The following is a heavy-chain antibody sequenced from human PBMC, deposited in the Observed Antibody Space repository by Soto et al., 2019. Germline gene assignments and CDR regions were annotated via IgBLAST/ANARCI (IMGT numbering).Heavy chain of an antibody. J-gene: IGHJ6*02. CDR3: ARDNYSSGWYGAVINYYYYYGMDV. V-gene: IGHV3-30-3*01. CDR1: GFTFSSYA. D-gene: IGHD6-19*01. CDR2: ISYDGSNK. Sequence: PGGSLRVSCAASGFTFSSYAMHWVCQAPGKGLEWVAVISYDGSNKYYADSVKGRFTISRDNSKNTLYLQMNSLRAEDTAVYYCARDNYSSGWYGAVINYYYYYGMDVWGQGTTVTVSS.